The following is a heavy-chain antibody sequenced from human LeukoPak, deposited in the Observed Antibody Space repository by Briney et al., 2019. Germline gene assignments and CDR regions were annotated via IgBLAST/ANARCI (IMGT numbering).Heavy chain of an antibody. D-gene: IGHD5-12*01. CDR3: ARGTGSWLRLTRWFDP. Sequence: ASVKVSCTASGYTFTNYDINWVRQATGQGLEWMGWMNPNSGNTDYAQKFEDRVTMTRNTSISTAYMELSSLVSEDTAVYYCARGTGSWLRLTRWFDPWGQGTLVTVSS. CDR1: GYTFTNYD. CDR2: MNPNSGNT. V-gene: IGHV1-8*01. J-gene: IGHJ5*02.